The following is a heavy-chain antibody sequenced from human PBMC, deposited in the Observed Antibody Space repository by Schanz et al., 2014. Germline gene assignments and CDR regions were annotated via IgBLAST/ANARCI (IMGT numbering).Heavy chain of an antibody. CDR2: IYYSGNT. Sequence: QVQLQESGPGLVKPSQTLSLTCAVSGGSISSGGYSWNWIRQSPGKGLEWIGYIYYSGNTYYNPSLKSRVTISVDRSKNQFSLRLDSVTAADTPVYYCALREKPYGPFASWGQGALVTVSS. D-gene: IGHD3-10*01. J-gene: IGHJ4*02. CDR3: ALREKPYGPFAS. CDR1: GGSISSGGYS. V-gene: IGHV4-30-2*06.